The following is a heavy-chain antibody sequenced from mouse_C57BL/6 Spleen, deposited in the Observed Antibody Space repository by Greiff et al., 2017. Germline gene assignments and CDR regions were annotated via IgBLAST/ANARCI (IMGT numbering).Heavy chain of an antibody. CDR3: AREIYDGYLYYFDY. CDR2: ISSGSSTI. J-gene: IGHJ2*01. V-gene: IGHV5-17*01. Sequence: EVKLMESGGGLVKPGGSLKLSCAASGFTFSDYGMHWVRQAPEKGLEWVAYISSGSSTIYYADTVKGRFTISRDNAKNTLFLQMTSLRSEDTAMYYCAREIYDGYLYYFDYWGQGTTLTVSS. D-gene: IGHD2-3*01. CDR1: GFTFSDYG.